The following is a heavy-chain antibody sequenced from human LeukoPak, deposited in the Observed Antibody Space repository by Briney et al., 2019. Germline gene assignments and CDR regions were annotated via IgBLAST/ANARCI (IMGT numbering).Heavy chain of an antibody. Sequence: PGGSLRLPCAASGFSVRDNYMNWVRQAPGQGPEWVSVIFTGGSTYYADSVQGRLTISRDTSKNTLYLQVNSLRPEDTAMYYCARDKGGGYFDYWGQGTLVTVSS. D-gene: IGHD2-15*01. CDR1: GFSVRDNY. CDR3: ARDKGGGYFDY. V-gene: IGHV3-53*05. J-gene: IGHJ4*02. CDR2: IFTGGST.